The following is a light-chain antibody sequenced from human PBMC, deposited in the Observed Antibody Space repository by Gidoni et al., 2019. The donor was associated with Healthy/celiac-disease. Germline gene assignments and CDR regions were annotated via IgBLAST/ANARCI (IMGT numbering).Light chain of an antibody. CDR2: RNN. J-gene: IGLJ3*02. CDR1: SSNIGSNY. CDR3: AAWDDSLSGWV. V-gene: IGLV1-47*01. Sequence: CSGSSSNIGSNYVYWYQQLPGTAPKLLIYRNNQRPSGVPDRFSGSKSGTSASLAISGLRSEDEADYYCAAWDDSLSGWVFGGGTKLTVL.